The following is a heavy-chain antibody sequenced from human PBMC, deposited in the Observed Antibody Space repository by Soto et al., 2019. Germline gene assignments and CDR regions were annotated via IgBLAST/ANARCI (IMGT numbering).Heavy chain of an antibody. CDR2: INHSGST. J-gene: IGHJ5*02. CDR3: ARTGTKSSVGWSKWFDP. D-gene: IGHD1-7*01. V-gene: IGHV4-34*01. Sequence: SETLSLTCAVYGGSFSGYYWSWIRQPPGKGLEWIGEINHSGSTNYNPSLKSRVTISVDTSKNQFSLKLSSVTAADTAVYYCARTGTKSSVGWSKWFDPWGQGTLVTVSS. CDR1: GGSFSGYY.